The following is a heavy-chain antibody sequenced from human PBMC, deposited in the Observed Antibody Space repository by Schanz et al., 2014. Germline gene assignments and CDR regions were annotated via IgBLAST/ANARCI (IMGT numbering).Heavy chain of an antibody. V-gene: IGHV1-18*04. J-gene: IGHJ4*02. CDR3: ARGWGYDALTGYVF. CDR2: ISGYNGNT. Sequence: QVQLVQSGGEVKKPGASVKVFCKASGYTFRHYGISWLRQAPGQGLEWMGYISGYNGNTNYAPKVQDRVTMTTDTSTSTAYMELRSLRSDDTAVYYCARGWGYDALTGYVFWGQGTLVTVSS. D-gene: IGHD3-9*01. CDR1: GYTFRHYG.